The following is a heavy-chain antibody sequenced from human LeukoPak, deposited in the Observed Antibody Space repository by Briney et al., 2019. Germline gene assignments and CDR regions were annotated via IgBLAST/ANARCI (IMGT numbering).Heavy chain of an antibody. D-gene: IGHD3-3*01. J-gene: IGHJ4*02. CDR3: ARTYYDFWSGHRSYFDY. Sequence: SETLSLTCTVSGGSISSYYWSWIRQPPGKGLEWIGYIYYSGSTNYNPSLKSRVTISVDTSKNQFSLKLSSVTAADTAVYYCARTYYDFWSGHRSYFDYWGQGTLVTVSS. CDR2: IYYSGST. CDR1: GGSISSYY. V-gene: IGHV4-59*01.